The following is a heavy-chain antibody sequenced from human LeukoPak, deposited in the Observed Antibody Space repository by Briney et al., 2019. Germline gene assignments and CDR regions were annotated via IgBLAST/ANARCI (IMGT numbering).Heavy chain of an antibody. CDR1: GFTFTTYG. D-gene: IGHD3-22*01. CDR2: ISYEGTKT. CDR3: AKDRAGSHPYDTSGLTPSDH. Sequence: GGSLRLSCAASGFTFTTYGMHWVRQAPGEGLDWVALISYEGTKTYYSDSVKGRFTISRDSSRNTLYLQMNSLRAEDPAVYYCAKDRAGSHPYDTSGLTPSDHWGQGTLVTVSS. V-gene: IGHV3-30*18. J-gene: IGHJ5*02.